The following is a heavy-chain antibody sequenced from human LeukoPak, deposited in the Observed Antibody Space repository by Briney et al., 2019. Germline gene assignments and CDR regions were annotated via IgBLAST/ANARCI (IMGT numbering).Heavy chain of an antibody. CDR3: ARDRPTLIVGANPGDYYYYMDV. J-gene: IGHJ6*03. Sequence: SETLSLTCAVYGGSFSGYYWSWIRQPPGKGLEWIGEINHSGSTNYNPSLKSRVTISVDTSKNQFSLKLSSVTAADTAVYYCARDRPTLIVGANPGDYYYYMDVWGKGTTVTVSS. V-gene: IGHV4-34*01. D-gene: IGHD1-26*01. CDR2: INHSGST. CDR1: GGSFSGYY.